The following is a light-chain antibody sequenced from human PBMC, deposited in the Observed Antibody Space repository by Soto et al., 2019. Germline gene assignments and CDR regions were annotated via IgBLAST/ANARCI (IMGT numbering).Light chain of an antibody. CDR1: QSVSSSY. J-gene: IGKJ1*01. CDR2: GAS. Sequence: EIVLTQSPGTLSLSPGERATLSCRASQSVSSSYLAWYRQKPGQAPRLLIYGASSRATDIPDRFSGSGSGTDFTLTISRLEPEDFAVYYCQQYGSSPRTFGQGTKVDIK. CDR3: QQYGSSPRT. V-gene: IGKV3-20*01.